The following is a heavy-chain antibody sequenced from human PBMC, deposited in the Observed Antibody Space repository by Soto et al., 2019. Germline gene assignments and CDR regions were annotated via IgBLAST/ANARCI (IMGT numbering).Heavy chain of an antibody. Sequence: GGSLRLSCAASGFTFSSYAMSWVRQAPGKGLEWVSAISGSGGSTYYADSVKGRFTISRDNSKNTLYLQMNSLRAEDTAVYYCAKGTVGATEEGWFDHWGQGTLVTVSS. CDR3: AKGTVGATEEGWFDH. CDR1: GFTFSSYA. CDR2: ISGSGGST. D-gene: IGHD1-26*01. J-gene: IGHJ5*02. V-gene: IGHV3-23*01.